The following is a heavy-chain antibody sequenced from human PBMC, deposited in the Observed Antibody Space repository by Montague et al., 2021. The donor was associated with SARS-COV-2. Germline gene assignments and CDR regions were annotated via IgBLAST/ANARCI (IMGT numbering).Heavy chain of an antibody. V-gene: IGHV3-9*01. CDR3: AKDGLIRGVNYFDY. D-gene: IGHD3-10*01. J-gene: IGHJ4*02. CDR1: GFTFDDYA. CDR2: INWNSGSI. Sequence: SLRLSCAAFGFTFDDYAMYWVRQAPGKGLEWVSGINWNSGSIGYADSVKGRFTTSRDNAENSLYLQMNSLRAEDTALYYCAKDGLIRGVNYFDYWGQGTLVTASS.